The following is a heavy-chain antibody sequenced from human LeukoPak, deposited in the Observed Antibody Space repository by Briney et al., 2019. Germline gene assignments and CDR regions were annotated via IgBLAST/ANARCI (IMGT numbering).Heavy chain of an antibody. CDR2: ISGGVGST. D-gene: IGHD3-10*02. CDR1: GFTFSTYA. Sequence: SGGSLRLSCAASGFTFSTYAMSWVRQAPGKGREWVSSISGGVGSTYYADSVKGRFTISRDNSKNTLYPQMNSLRAEDTAVYYCAELGITMIGGVWGKGTTVTISS. J-gene: IGHJ6*04. CDR3: AELGITMIGGV. V-gene: IGHV3-23*01.